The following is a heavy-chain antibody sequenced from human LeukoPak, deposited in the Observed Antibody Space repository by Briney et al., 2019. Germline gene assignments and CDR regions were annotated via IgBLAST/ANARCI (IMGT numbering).Heavy chain of an antibody. D-gene: IGHD6-19*01. J-gene: IGHJ4*02. CDR1: GYTFTGYY. CDR2: INPNSGGT. Sequence: ASVKVSCKASGYTFTGYYMHWVRQAPGQGLEWMGWINPNSGGTNYAQKFQGRVTMTRDTSISTAYMELSRLRSDDTAVYYCARDRPGSSRWYGSDYWGQGTLVTVSS. V-gene: IGHV1-2*02. CDR3: ARDRPGSSRWYGSDY.